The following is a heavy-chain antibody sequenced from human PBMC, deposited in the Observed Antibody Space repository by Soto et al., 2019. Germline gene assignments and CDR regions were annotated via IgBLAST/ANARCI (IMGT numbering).Heavy chain of an antibody. CDR1: GGSFSGYY. J-gene: IGHJ4*02. Sequence: SETLSLTCAVYGGSFSGYYWSWIRQPPGKGLEWIGEINHSGSTKYNPSLKSRVTISVDTSKNQSSLKLSSVTAADTAVYFCARDDYVWGSYPTFDYWGQGTLVTVSS. CDR2: INHSGST. V-gene: IGHV4-34*01. D-gene: IGHD3-16*01. CDR3: ARDDYVWGSYPTFDY.